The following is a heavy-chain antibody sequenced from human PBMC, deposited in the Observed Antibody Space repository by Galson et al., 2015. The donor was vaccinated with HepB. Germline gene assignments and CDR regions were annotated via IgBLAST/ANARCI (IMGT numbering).Heavy chain of an antibody. CDR2: ISGSGGST. V-gene: IGHV3-23*01. CDR1: GFTFSSYA. CDR3: AKDLRNSKFSGSYYLGYPRV. D-gene: IGHD1-26*01. Sequence: SLRLSCAASGFTFSSYAMSWVRQAPGKGLEWVSAISGSGGSTYYADSVKGRFTISRDNSKNTLYLQMNSLRAEDTAVYYCAKDLRNSKFSGSYYLGYPRVWGQGTLVTVSS. J-gene: IGHJ4*02.